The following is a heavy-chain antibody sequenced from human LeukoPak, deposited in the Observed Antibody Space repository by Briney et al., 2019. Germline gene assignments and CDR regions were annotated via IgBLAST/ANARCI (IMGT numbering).Heavy chain of an antibody. CDR1: GFTFSSYA. D-gene: IGHD6-19*01. Sequence: PGGSLRLSCAASGFTFSSYAMHWVRQAPGKGLEWVAVISYDGRNKYYADSVKGRFTISRDNSKNTLYLQMNSLRAEDTAVYYCARRSGIAVAGAFDYWGQGTLVTVSS. J-gene: IGHJ4*02. CDR2: ISYDGRNK. CDR3: ARRSGIAVAGAFDY. V-gene: IGHV3-30*04.